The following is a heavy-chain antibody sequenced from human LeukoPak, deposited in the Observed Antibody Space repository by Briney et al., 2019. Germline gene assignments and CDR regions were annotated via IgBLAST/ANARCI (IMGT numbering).Heavy chain of an antibody. CDR3: AKGGDSSMTPSSSFDY. Sequence: GGSLRLSCAASGFTFSSYAMNWVRQAPGKGLEWVSYISSSGSTIYYADSVKGRFTISRDNAKNSLYLQMNSLRAEDTAVYYCAKGGDSSMTPSSSFDYWGQGTLVTVSS. J-gene: IGHJ4*02. V-gene: IGHV3-48*04. D-gene: IGHD6-13*01. CDR2: ISSSGSTI. CDR1: GFTFSSYA.